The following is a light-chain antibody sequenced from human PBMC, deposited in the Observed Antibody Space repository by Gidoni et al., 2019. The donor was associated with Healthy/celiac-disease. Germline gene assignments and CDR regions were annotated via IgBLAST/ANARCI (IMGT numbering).Light chain of an antibody. CDR2: GAS. CDR3: QQYNNWPPAYT. V-gene: IGKV3-15*01. J-gene: IGKJ2*01. CDR1: QGVSSN. Sequence: EIVMTQSPATLSVSPGERATLSCRASQGVSSNLAWYQQKPGQAPRLLIYGASTRATGMPARFSGSGSATAFTLTTRSLQSEDFAVYYCQQYNNWPPAYTFGQXTKLEIK.